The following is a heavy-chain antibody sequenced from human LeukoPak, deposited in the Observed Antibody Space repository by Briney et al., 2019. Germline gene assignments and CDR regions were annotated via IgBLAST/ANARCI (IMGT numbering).Heavy chain of an antibody. J-gene: IGHJ4*02. CDR2: IRYDGSNK. Sequence: GGSLRLSCAASGFTFSSYGMHWVRQAPGKGLEWVAFIRYDGSNKYYADSVKGRFTISRDNSKNTLYLQMNSLRAEDTAVYYCAKDENIVATTDFDYWGQGTLVTVSS. V-gene: IGHV3-30*02. CDR3: AKDENIVATTDFDY. CDR1: GFTFSSYG. D-gene: IGHD5-12*01.